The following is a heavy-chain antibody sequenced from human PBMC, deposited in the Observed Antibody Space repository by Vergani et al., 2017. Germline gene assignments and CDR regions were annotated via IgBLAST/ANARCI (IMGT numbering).Heavy chain of an antibody. D-gene: IGHD5-12*01. Sequence: QVQLQQWGAGLLKPSETLSLTCAVYGGSFSGYYWSWIRQPPGKGLEWIGEINHSGSTYYNPSLKSRVTISADTSKNQFSLKLSSVTAADTAVYYCARGRQWRVYSGYSSAGYYYYCMDVWGQGTTVTVSS. J-gene: IGHJ6*02. CDR1: GGSFSGYY. V-gene: IGHV4-34*01. CDR3: ARGRQWRVYSGYSSAGYYYYCMDV. CDR2: INHSGST.